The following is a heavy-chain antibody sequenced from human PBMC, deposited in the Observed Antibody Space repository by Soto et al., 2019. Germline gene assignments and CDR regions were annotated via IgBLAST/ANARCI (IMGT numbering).Heavy chain of an antibody. CDR3: ARDNGMAGSFDP. Sequence: GGSLILSCAASGFTFSTYSMNWARQAPGKGLEWIAYISIGSTTIFYADSVKGRFTISRDNAKSSLYLQMNSLRDEDTAVYYCARDNGMAGSFDPWGQGTLVTVSS. CDR2: ISIGSTTI. CDR1: GFTFSTYS. D-gene: IGHD2-8*01. J-gene: IGHJ5*02. V-gene: IGHV3-48*02.